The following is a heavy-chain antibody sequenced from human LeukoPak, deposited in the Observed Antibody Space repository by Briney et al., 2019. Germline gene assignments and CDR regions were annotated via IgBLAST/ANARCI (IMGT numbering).Heavy chain of an antibody. CDR1: GFTFGDYP. V-gene: IGHV3-49*03. CDR3: TSSYRSGWYGQY. J-gene: IGHJ4*02. CDR2: IRSKTHGGTT. Sequence: GGSLRLSCTASGFTFGDYPITWSRQAPGKGLEWGGFIRSKTHGGTTEYAASVKGRFTISGDDSKNIAYLQMNSLKTEDTAMYYCTSSYRSGWYGQYWGQGTLVTVSS. D-gene: IGHD6-19*01.